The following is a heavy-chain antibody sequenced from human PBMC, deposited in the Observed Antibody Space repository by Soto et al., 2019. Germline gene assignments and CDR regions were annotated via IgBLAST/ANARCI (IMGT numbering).Heavy chain of an antibody. V-gene: IGHV3-48*01. CDR3: ASVEEVTAPSRGMDV. Sequence: GGSLRLSCAASGFTFSSYSMNWVRQAPGKGLEWVSYISSSSSTIYYADSVKGRFTISRDNAKNSLYLQMNSLRAEDTAVYYCASVEEVTAPSRGMDVWGQGTSVPVSS. D-gene: IGHD2-21*02. CDR2: ISSSSSTI. J-gene: IGHJ6*02. CDR1: GFTFSSYS.